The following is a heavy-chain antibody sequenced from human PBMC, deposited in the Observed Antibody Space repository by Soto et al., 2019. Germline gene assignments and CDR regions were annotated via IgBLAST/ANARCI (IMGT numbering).Heavy chain of an antibody. CDR2: IYDXGXX. J-gene: IGHJ5*02. Sequence: TSETLSLTCAVSGGSISSGGYSWSWIRQPPVKVLEFICYIYDXGXXXXXXSLXXXXTXSLXXSNXXXSXXXXXVTAADTAVYYCARVPSPWGQGTLVTVX. V-gene: IGHV4-30-2*01. CDR3: ARVPSP. CDR1: GGSISSGGYS.